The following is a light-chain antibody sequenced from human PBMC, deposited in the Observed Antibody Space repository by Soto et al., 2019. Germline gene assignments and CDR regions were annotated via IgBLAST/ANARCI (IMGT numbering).Light chain of an antibody. CDR1: SSDVGGYNY. V-gene: IGLV2-11*01. CDR2: DVS. CDR3: CSYAGSYTWV. J-gene: IGLJ3*02. Sequence: SALTQPRSVSGSPGQSVTISCTGTSSDVGGYNYVSWYQQHPGKAPKLMIHDVSKRPSGVPDRFSGSKSGNTASLTISGLQAEDEADYYCCSYAGSYTWVFGGGTKLTVL.